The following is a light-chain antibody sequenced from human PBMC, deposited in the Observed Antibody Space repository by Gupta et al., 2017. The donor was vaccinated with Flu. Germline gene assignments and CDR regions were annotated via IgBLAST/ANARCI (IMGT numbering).Light chain of an antibody. J-gene: IGKJ3*01. V-gene: IGKV2-28*01. CDR1: QSLVHSNGYNY. Sequence: DIVMTQSPLSLHVTAGEPSFISCRASQSLVHSNGYNYLDWYLQNPGHAPQLLIYVDSNRYCGVPDRFSGSGSGTDFTLKISRAEAEDVGVYYCTQHLPTPFTFGQGTNVDIK. CDR2: VDS. CDR3: TQHLPTPFT.